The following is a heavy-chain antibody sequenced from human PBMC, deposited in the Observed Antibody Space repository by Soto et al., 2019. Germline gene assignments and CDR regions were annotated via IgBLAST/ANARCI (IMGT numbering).Heavy chain of an antibody. J-gene: IGHJ6*02. CDR1: GGTFSSYA. V-gene: IGHV1-69*13. CDR2: IIPIFGTA. D-gene: IGHD5-18*01. Sequence: GASVKVSCKASGGTFSSYAISWVRQAPGQGLEWMGGIIPIFGTANYAQKSQGRVTITADESTSTAYMELSSLRSEDTAVYYCASQPLDLQLWGQFRYYYGMDVWGQGTTVTVSS. CDR3: ASQPLDLQLWGQFRYYYGMDV.